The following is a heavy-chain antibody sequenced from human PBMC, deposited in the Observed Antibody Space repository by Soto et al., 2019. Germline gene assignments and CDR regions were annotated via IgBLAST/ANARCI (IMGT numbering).Heavy chain of an antibody. J-gene: IGHJ4*02. D-gene: IGHD3-16*01. CDR3: ARLIAVARLGAPRYFDY. Sequence: GASVKVSCKASGYTFTSYGISWVRQAPGQGLEWMGWISAYNGNTNYAQKLQGRVTMTTDTSTSTAYMELRSLRSDDTAVYYCARLIAVARLGAPRYFDYWGRGTLVTVSS. V-gene: IGHV1-18*01. CDR2: ISAYNGNT. CDR1: GYTFTSYG.